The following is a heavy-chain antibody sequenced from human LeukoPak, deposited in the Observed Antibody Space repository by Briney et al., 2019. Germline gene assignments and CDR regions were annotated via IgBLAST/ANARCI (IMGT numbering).Heavy chain of an antibody. V-gene: IGHV3-23*01. CDR3: AKEQRIRHCSEGVCMEGYYFDY. CDR2: LSRSGTTT. CDR1: GFNFNMFA. J-gene: IGHJ4*02. D-gene: IGHD2-15*01. Sequence: GGSLRLSCTGTGFNFNMFAMHWVRQTPGKALEWVSGLSRSGTTTNYADSVKGRFTISRDRSQHTMFLQLNSLRPEDTAVYYCAKEQRIRHCSEGVCMEGYYFDYWGQGTLVTVSS.